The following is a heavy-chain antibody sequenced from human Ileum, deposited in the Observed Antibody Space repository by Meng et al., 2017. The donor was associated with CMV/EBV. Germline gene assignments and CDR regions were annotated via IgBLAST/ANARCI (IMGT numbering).Heavy chain of an antibody. J-gene: IGHJ4*02. D-gene: IGHD4-11*01. V-gene: IGHV3-11*01. Sequence: GGSLRLSCAASGFILSDYYVTWIRRAPGNGLEWLSYISANGRNVHYVDSVKGRFTVSRDDAQTTVFLQMNSLRADDTAVYYCARVKRTLDYSNQYFFDSWGQGTLVTVSS. CDR3: ARVKRTLDYSNQYFFDS. CDR2: ISANGRNV. CDR1: GFILSDYY.